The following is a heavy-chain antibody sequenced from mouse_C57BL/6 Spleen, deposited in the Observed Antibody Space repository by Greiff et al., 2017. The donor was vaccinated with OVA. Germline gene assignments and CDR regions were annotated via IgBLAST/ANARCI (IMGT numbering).Heavy chain of an antibody. CDR1: GYTFTSYG. V-gene: IGHV1-85*01. CDR2: INPRDGST. D-gene: IGHD1-1*01. CDR3: ARSFTTVVATYAVGY. J-gene: IGHJ4*01. Sequence: VKLVESGPGLVKPGASVKLSCKASGYTFTSYGINWVKQRPEKGLEWIGWINPRDGSTKYNEKFKGMATLTVDTSSSTAYMELHSLTSEDSAVYVWARSFTTVVATYAVGYSGKATSVTVAT.